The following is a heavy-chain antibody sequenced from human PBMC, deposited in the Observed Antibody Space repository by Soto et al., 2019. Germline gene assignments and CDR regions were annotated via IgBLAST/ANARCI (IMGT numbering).Heavy chain of an antibody. CDR3: ARGGLVVVAANYFDY. CDR2: ISYDGSNK. V-gene: IGHV3-30-3*01. Sequence: GGSLRLSCAASGVTFISYAMHWVRQAPGKGLEWVAVISYDGSNKYYADSVKGRFTISRDNSKNTLYLQMNSLRAEDTAVYYCARGGLVVVAANYFDYWGQGTLVTVSS. CDR1: GVTFISYA. D-gene: IGHD2-15*01. J-gene: IGHJ4*02.